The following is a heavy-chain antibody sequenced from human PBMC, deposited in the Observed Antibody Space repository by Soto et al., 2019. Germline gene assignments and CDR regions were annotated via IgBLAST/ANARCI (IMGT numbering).Heavy chain of an antibody. CDR3: ARGYYDFWSGYYYNWFDP. J-gene: IGHJ5*02. D-gene: IGHD3-3*01. CDR1: GGTFSSYA. Sequence: SVKVSCKASGGTFSSYAISWVRQAPGQGLEWMGGIIPIFGTANYAQKFQGRVTITADESTSTAYMELSSLRSEDTAVYYCARGYYDFWSGYYYNWFDPWGQGTLVTAPQ. CDR2: IIPIFGTA. V-gene: IGHV1-69*13.